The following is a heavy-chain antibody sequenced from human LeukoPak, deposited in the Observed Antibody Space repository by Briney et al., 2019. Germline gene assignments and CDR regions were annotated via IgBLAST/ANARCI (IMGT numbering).Heavy chain of an antibody. CDR3: ARGVYIAAAQYGY. J-gene: IGHJ4*02. V-gene: IGHV4-59*01. CDR1: GGSISSYY. CDR2: IYYSGTT. D-gene: IGHD6-13*01. Sequence: NASGTLSLTCTVSGGSISSYYWSWIRQPPGKGLEWIGYIYYSGTTNYNPSLKSRVTISVDTSKNQFSLKLSSVTAADTAVYYCARGVYIAAAQYGYWGQGTLVTVSS.